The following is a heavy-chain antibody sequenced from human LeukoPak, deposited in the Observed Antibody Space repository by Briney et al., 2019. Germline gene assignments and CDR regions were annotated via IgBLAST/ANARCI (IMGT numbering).Heavy chain of an antibody. CDR3: ARDRGYSYGGFSLYMDV. CDR1: GFTFSSYA. V-gene: IGHV3-23*01. Sequence: PGGSLRLSCAASGFTFSSYAMSWVRQAPGKGLEWVSAISGSGGSTYYADSVKGRFTISRDNSKNTLYLQMNSLRAEDTAVYYCARDRGYSYGGFSLYMDVWGKGTTVTVSS. CDR2: ISGSGGST. D-gene: IGHD5-18*01. J-gene: IGHJ6*03.